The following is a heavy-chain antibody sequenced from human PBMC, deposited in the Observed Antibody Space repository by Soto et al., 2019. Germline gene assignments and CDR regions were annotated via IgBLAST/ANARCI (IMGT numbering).Heavy chain of an antibody. CDR1: GASLTGYY. D-gene: IGHD3-16*01. CDR3: ARIVYDNNGAGVYYFDY. V-gene: IGHV4-59*08. J-gene: IGHJ4*01. Sequence: SETLSLTCSVSGASLTGYYWSWIRQPPGKGLEWIGHIYYSGGADYNSSLRSRVSISVDMSKNNFSLKMTSVTAADTAVYYCARIVYDNNGAGVYYFDYWGHGTLVTVSS. CDR2: IYYSGGA.